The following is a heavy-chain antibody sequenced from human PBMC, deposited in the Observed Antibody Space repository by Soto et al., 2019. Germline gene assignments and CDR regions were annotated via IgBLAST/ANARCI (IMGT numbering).Heavy chain of an antibody. J-gene: IGHJ4*02. V-gene: IGHV3-23*01. CDR2: ISGSGLGT. Sequence: PGGSLRLSCAASGFNFSSYAMSWVRQAPGEGLEWVSAISGSGLGTSYVDSVKGRFTISRDNAKNSLYLQMNSLRAEDTAVYYCARATGADKEDYWGQGTLVTVSS. CDR3: ARATGADKEDY. CDR1: GFNFSSYA. D-gene: IGHD3-10*01.